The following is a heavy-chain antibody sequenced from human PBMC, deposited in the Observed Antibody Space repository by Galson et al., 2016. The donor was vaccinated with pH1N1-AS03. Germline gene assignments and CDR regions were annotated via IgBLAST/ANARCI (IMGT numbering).Heavy chain of an antibody. CDR2: IDPSGGPT. V-gene: IGHV1-46*01. Sequence: SVKVSCKASGYTFTSYGISWVRQAPGQGLEWMGIIDPSGGPTTYAPKFQGRITITTDTSTSTVYMELVSLRSEDPAVYYCARRYYFDYWGQGTLVTVSS. CDR1: GYTFTSYG. D-gene: IGHD3-16*02. CDR3: ARRYYFDY. J-gene: IGHJ4*02.